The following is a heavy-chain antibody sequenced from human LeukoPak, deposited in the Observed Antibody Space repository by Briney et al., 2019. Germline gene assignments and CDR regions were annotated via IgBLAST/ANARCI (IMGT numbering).Heavy chain of an antibody. CDR3: ARLGYCSSTSCNDAFDI. Sequence: GASLQISCKGSGYSFTSYWIGWVRQMPGKGLEWMGIIYPGDSDTRYSPSFQGQVTISADKSISTAYLQWSSLKASDTDMYYCARLGYCSSTSCNDAFDIWGQGTMVTVSS. D-gene: IGHD2-2*01. V-gene: IGHV5-51*01. J-gene: IGHJ3*02. CDR2: IYPGDSDT. CDR1: GYSFTSYW.